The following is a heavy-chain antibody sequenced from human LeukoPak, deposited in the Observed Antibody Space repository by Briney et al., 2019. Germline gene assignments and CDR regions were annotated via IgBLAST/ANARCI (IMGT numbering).Heavy chain of an antibody. D-gene: IGHD6-13*01. CDR2: IRYDGSNK. V-gene: IGHV3-30*02. CDR3: AKDGTLAAAYFDY. CDR1: GFTFSSYG. Sequence: GGSLRLSCAAPGFTFSSYGMHWVRQAPGKGLEWVAFIRYDGSNKYYADSVKGRFAISRDNSKNTLYLQMNSLRAEGTAVFYCAKDGTLAAAYFDYWGQGTLVTVSS. J-gene: IGHJ4*02.